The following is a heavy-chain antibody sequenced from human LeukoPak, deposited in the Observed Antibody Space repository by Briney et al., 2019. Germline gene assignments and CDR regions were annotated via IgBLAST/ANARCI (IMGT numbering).Heavy chain of an antibody. Sequence: PGGSLRLSCAASGFTFSSYAMSWVRQAPGKGLEWVSGISGSGGSTYYADSVKGRLTISRDNSKNTLYLQMNSLRAEDTAVYYCAKGSPNYDFFSPFDYWGQGTLVTVSS. CDR1: GFTFSSYA. D-gene: IGHD3-22*01. J-gene: IGHJ4*02. CDR2: ISGSGGST. CDR3: AKGSPNYDFFSPFDY. V-gene: IGHV3-23*01.